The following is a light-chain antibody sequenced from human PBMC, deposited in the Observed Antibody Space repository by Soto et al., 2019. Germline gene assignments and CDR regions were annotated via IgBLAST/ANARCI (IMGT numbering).Light chain of an antibody. CDR3: QQRSNWPWT. CDR1: QSVSSY. V-gene: IGKV3-11*01. J-gene: IGKJ1*01. Sequence: EIVLTQSPATLSLSPGQRATLSCRASQSVSSYLAWYQHKPGQAPCLLIYDASRRTTGIPARFSGSGSGTDFILTISSLEPEDFAVYYCQQRSNWPWTFGQGTSVEV. CDR2: DAS.